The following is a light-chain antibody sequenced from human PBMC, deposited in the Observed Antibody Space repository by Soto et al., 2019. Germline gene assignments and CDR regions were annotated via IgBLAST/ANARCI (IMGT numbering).Light chain of an antibody. CDR1: QSVGSN. Sequence: EIVMTQSPATLSVSPGERATLSCRASQSVGSNLAWYQQKPGQAPRLLIYGASTRATGIPARFSGSGSGTEFTLTISSLQSEDFAIYYCQQRSNWPWTFGQGTKVEIK. V-gene: IGKV3-15*01. CDR2: GAS. CDR3: QQRSNWPWT. J-gene: IGKJ1*01.